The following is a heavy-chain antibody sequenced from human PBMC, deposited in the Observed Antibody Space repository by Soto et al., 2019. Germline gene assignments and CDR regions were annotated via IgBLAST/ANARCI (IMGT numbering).Heavy chain of an antibody. Sequence: GGSLRLSCAASGFTFSSYAMHWVRQAPGKGLEWVAVISYDGSNKYYADSVRGRFTISRDNSKNTLYLQMNSLRAEDTAVYYCAREWEYYFDCWGQGTLVTVSS. CDR3: AREWEYYFDC. CDR1: GFTFSSYA. CDR2: ISYDGSNK. J-gene: IGHJ4*02. D-gene: IGHD1-26*01. V-gene: IGHV3-30-3*01.